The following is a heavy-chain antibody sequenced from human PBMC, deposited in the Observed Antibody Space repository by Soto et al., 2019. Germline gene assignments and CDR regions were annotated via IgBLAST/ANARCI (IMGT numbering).Heavy chain of an antibody. CDR3: ATRDTGRLY. CDR1: GVSISRHDC. CDR2: SHQSGKT. D-gene: IGHD5-18*01. V-gene: IGHV4-4*02. J-gene: IGHJ4*02. Sequence: QVQLQESGPGLVKPSGTLSLTCAVSGVSISRHDCWTWVRQPPGEGLEWIGESHQSGKTPYNSSLESRVTISLAQSKNQLSLHLTSVTVAATAIYYCATRDTGRLYWGQGTLVTVSS.